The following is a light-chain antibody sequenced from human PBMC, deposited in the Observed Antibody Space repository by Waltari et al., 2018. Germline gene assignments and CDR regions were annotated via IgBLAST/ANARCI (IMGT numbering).Light chain of an antibody. CDR1: SLRRYY. CDR3: HSRDATGVGGS. V-gene: IGLV3-19*01. Sequence: SSELTQDPVVSVAMVQTVRITCQGDSLRRYYASWYQQRPGQAPILVMFDKNNRPSGVPDRFSGSSSDNSASLTITGAQAEDEASYYCHSRDATGVGGSFGGGTKLTVL. CDR2: DKN. J-gene: IGLJ2*01.